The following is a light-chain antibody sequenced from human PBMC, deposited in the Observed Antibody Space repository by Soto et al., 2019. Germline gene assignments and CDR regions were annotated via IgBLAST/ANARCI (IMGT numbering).Light chain of an antibody. CDR2: GAS. CDR3: QQYGYSPIT. Sequence: EIVMTQSPATLSLSPWDSATLSCRASQSVSRSYLGWYQQKPGQAPRLLIYGASNRATGIPDRFSGSGSGTDFTLTISRLEPEDFALYYCQQYGYSPITFGQGTRLEIK. V-gene: IGKV3-20*01. CDR1: QSVSRSY. J-gene: IGKJ5*01.